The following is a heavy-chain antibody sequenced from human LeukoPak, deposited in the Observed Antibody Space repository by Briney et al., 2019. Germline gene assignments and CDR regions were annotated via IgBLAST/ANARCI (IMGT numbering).Heavy chain of an antibody. CDR1: GYTFTGYY. J-gene: IGHJ5*02. V-gene: IGHV1-2*02. CDR2: INPNSGGT. Sequence: GASVKVSCKASGYTFTGYYMHWVRQAPGQGLERMGWINPNSGGTNYAQKFQGRVTMTRDTSISTAYMELSRLRSDDTAVYYCARAIADYGDYETWFDPWGQGTLVTVSS. CDR3: ARAIADYGDYETWFDP. D-gene: IGHD4-17*01.